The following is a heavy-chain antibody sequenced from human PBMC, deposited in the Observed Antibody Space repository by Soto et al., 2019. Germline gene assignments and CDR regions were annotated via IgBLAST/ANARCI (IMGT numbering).Heavy chain of an antibody. V-gene: IGHV3-53*01. Sequence: DVQLVESGGGLVQPGGSLRLSCAISGFSVSSNYLSWVRQAPGKGLEWVSGHYSGGSTYYADSVQGRFTIYSDKSNNTIYLQMRRVRAEDTDVYFGARHRHPRGTVGATSPLDPWGQGTQVTVSS. J-gene: IGHJ5*02. CDR2: HYSGGST. D-gene: IGHD1-26*01. CDR3: ARHRHPRGTVGATSPLDP. CDR1: GFSVSSNY.